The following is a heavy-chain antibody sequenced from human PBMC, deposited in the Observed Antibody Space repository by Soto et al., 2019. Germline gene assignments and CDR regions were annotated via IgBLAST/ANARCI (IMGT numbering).Heavy chain of an antibody. CDR1: GGSFSGYY. CDR3: ARELRTRVIRFDP. V-gene: IGHV4-34*01. D-gene: IGHD4-17*01. CDR2: INHSGST. J-gene: IGHJ5*02. Sequence: QVQLQQWGAGLLKPSETLSLTCAVYGGSFSGYYWSWIRQPPGKGLEWIGEINHSGSTNYNPSLKSRVTISVDTSKNQFSLKLSSVTAAMTAVYYFARELRTRVIRFDPWGQGTLVTVSS.